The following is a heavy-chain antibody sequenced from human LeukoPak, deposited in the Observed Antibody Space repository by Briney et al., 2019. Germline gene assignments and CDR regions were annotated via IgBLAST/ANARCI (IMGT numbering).Heavy chain of an antibody. CDR3: AREISSSWYLFSRDYYYGVDV. CDR1: GFTFSDYY. Sequence: GGSLRLSCAASGFTFSDYYMSWIRQAPGKGLEWVSYISSSGSTIYYADSVKGRFTISRDNAKNSLYLQMNSLRAEDTAVYYCAREISSSWYLFSRDYYYGVDVWGQGTTVTVSS. D-gene: IGHD6-13*01. V-gene: IGHV3-11*01. CDR2: ISSSGSTI. J-gene: IGHJ6*02.